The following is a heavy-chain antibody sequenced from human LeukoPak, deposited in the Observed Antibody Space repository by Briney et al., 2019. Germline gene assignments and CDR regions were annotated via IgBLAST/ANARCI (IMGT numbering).Heavy chain of an antibody. J-gene: IGHJ4*02. Sequence: GASVKVSCKASGYTFTGYYMHWVRQAPGQGLEWMGWINPNSGGTNYAQKFQGRVTMTRDTSISTAYMELSRLRSEDTAVYYCATDRVVVPAALDYWGQGTLVTVSS. D-gene: IGHD2-2*01. CDR3: ATDRVVVPAALDY. V-gene: IGHV1-2*02. CDR2: INPNSGGT. CDR1: GYTFTGYY.